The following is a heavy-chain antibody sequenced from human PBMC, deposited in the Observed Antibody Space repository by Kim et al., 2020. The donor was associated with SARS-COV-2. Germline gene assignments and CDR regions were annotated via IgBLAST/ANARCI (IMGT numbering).Heavy chain of an antibody. CDR2: INHSGST. Sequence: SETLSLTCAVYGGSFSGYYWSWIRQPPGKGLEWIGEINHSGSTNYNPSLKSRVTISVDTSKNQFSLKLSSVTAADTAVYYCARGFTAADYWGQGTLVTVSS. D-gene: IGHD6-13*01. CDR1: GGSFSGYY. V-gene: IGHV4-34*01. J-gene: IGHJ4*02. CDR3: ARGFTAADY.